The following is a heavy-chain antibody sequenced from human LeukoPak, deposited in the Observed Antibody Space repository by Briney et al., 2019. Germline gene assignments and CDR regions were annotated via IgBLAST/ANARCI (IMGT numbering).Heavy chain of an antibody. CDR2: VDPEDGET. V-gene: IGHV1-69-2*01. CDR3: ATFGGESSSSPLYYFDY. D-gene: IGHD6-6*01. CDR1: GYTFTDYY. J-gene: IGHJ4*02. Sequence: ASVRVSCKVSGYTFTDYYMHWVQQAPGKGLEWMGLVDPEDGETIYAEKFQGRVTITADTSTDTAYMELSSLRSEDTAVYYYATFGGESSSSPLYYFDYWGQGTLVTVSS.